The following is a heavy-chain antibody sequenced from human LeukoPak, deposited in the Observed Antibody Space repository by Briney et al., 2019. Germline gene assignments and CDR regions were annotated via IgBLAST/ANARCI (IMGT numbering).Heavy chain of an antibody. CDR2: ISAYNGNT. J-gene: IGHJ6*04. V-gene: IGHV1-18*04. D-gene: IGHD3-10*01. Sequence: ASVKVSCKASGYTFTSYGISWVRQAPGQGLEWMGWISAYNGNTNYAQKLQGRVTMTTDTSTSTAYMGLRSLRSDDTAVYYCARVNGLLWFGELLNYGMDVWGKGTTVTVSS. CDR1: GYTFTSYG. CDR3: ARVNGLLWFGELLNYGMDV.